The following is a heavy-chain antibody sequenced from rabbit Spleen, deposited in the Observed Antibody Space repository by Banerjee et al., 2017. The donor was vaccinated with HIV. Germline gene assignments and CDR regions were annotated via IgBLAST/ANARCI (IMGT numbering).Heavy chain of an antibody. Sequence: QSLEESGGGLVKPGASLTLTCTTSGFSFNSIFWICWVRQAPGKGLEWIACIDTNDGDTDYANWPKGRFTISKTSSTTVTLQMTSLTAADTATYFCVRDLGYDDYSEKGYFNLWGPGTLVTVS. V-gene: IGHV1S40*01. CDR3: VRDLGYDDYSEKGYFNL. CDR1: GFSFNSIFW. CDR2: IDTNDGDT. J-gene: IGHJ4*01. D-gene: IGHD2-1*01.